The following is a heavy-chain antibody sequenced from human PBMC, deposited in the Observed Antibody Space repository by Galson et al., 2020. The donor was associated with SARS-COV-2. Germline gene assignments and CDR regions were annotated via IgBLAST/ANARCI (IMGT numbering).Heavy chain of an antibody. CDR1: GFTLRNYN. CDR3: ARDLQQLGDFDF. V-gene: IGHV3-21*01. CDR2: INSRSGNI. J-gene: IGHJ4*02. D-gene: IGHD6-13*01. Sequence: GGSLRLSCAASGFTLRNYNMNWVRLAPGKGLEWVSSINSRSGNIQYADSVKGRFTLSRDSAKNTLYLQMNSLRADDTAIYYCARDLQQLGDFDFWGQGTQVTVSS.